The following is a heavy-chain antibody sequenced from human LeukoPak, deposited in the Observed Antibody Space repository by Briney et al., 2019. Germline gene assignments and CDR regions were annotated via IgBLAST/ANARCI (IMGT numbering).Heavy chain of an antibody. CDR1: GFTFSSYG. Sequence: GGSLRLSCAASGFTFSSYGMHWVRQAPGKGLEWVSYISSSGSTIYYADSVKGRFTISRDNAKNSLYLQMNSLRAEDTAVYYCAREAGLGSFDIWGQGTMVTVSS. V-gene: IGHV3-48*04. J-gene: IGHJ3*02. CDR2: ISSSGSTI. CDR3: AREAGLGSFDI. D-gene: IGHD3-16*01.